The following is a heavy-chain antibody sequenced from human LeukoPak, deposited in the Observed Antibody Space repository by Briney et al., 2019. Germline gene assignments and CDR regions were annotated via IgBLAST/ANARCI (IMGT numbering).Heavy chain of an antibody. CDR2: ISYDGTNT. J-gene: IGHJ6*03. V-gene: IGHV3-30*03. CDR1: GFTLSRYG. CDR3: ARHPGDFTGIVNYYYMDV. Sequence: RSLRLSCAASGFTLSRYGMHWVRQGPGKGLEWLSIISYDGTNTYYGDSMKGRFTISRDNSNNTLFLQMNSLRPEDTAVYFCARHPGDFTGIVNYYYMDVWGKGTTVTVSS. D-gene: IGHD1-26*01.